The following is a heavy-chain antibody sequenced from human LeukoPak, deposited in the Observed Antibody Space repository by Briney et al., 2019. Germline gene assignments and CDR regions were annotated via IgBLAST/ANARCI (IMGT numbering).Heavy chain of an antibody. CDR1: GYTFTSYA. D-gene: IGHD6-13*01. CDR3: AREVDRGQQPPGY. J-gene: IGHJ4*02. Sequence: ASVKVSCKASGYTFTSYAMHWVRQAPGQRLEWMGWINAGNGNTKYSQKFQGRVTITRDTSASTAYMELSSLRSEDTAVYYCAREVDRGQQPPGYWGQGTLVTVSS. CDR2: INAGNGNT. V-gene: IGHV1-3*01.